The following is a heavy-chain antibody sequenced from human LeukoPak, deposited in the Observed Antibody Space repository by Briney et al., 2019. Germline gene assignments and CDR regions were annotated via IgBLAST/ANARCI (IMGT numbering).Heavy chain of an antibody. Sequence: SVKVSCKASGGTFSSYAISWVRQAPGQGLVWMGRIIPILGIANYAQKFQGRVTITADKSTSTAYMELSSLRSEDTAVYYCASKFRDAFDIWGQGTMVTVSS. CDR2: IIPILGIA. J-gene: IGHJ3*02. V-gene: IGHV1-69*04. CDR3: ASKFRDAFDI. CDR1: GGTFSSYA.